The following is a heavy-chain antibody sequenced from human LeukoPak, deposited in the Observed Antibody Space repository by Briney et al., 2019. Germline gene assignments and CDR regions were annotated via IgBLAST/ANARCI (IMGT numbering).Heavy chain of an antibody. CDR3: ARGITPGGGNSAAY. J-gene: IGHJ4*02. D-gene: IGHD4-23*01. CDR1: GVTSSGIW. Sequence: GGSLRLSCAGSGVTSSGIWMHWVRQAPGKGLVWVSRINGDGSSTNYADSVKGRFTISRDNARNTLYLQMNSLRAEDTGVYYCARGITPGGGNSAAYWGQGTLVTVSS. V-gene: IGHV3-74*01. CDR2: INGDGSST.